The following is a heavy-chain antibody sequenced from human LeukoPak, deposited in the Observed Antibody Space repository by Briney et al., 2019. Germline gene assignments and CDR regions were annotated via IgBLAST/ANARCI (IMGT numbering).Heavy chain of an antibody. J-gene: IGHJ4*02. CDR3: AKDQDDYVWGSYRYGRYYFDY. Sequence: PGRSLRLSCAASGFTFSSYAMSWVRQAPGKGLEWVSAISGSGGSTYYADSVKGRFTISRDNSKNTLYLQMNSLRAEDTAVYYCAKDQDDYVWGSYRYGRYYFDYWGQGTLVTVSS. D-gene: IGHD3-16*02. CDR1: GFTFSSYA. V-gene: IGHV3-23*01. CDR2: ISGSGGST.